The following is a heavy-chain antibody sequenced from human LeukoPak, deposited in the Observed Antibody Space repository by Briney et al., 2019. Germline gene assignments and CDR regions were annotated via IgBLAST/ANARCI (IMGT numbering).Heavy chain of an antibody. Sequence: SETLSLTCAVYGGSFSGYYWSWIRPPPGKGLEWIGEINHSGSTNYNPSLKSRVTISVDTSKNQFSLKLSSVTAADTAVYYCARGQFPQLRLNWFDPWGQGTLVTVSS. J-gene: IGHJ5*02. V-gene: IGHV4-34*01. CDR2: INHSGST. CDR1: GGSFSGYY. CDR3: ARGQFPQLRLNWFDP. D-gene: IGHD3-16*01.